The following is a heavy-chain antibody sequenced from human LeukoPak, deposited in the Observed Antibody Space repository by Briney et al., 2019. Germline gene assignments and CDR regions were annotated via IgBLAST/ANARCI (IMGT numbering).Heavy chain of an antibody. V-gene: IGHV4-34*01. CDR2: INHSGNT. J-gene: IGHJ2*01. Sequence: SETLSLTCAISGGSFGGYYWSYIRQPPGKGLEWIGEINHSGNTYYNPSLKSRVTISLDTSKNQFSLKLSSVTAADTAVYYCARHRYYYESSGYSFDLWGRGTLVTVSS. CDR1: GGSFGGYY. CDR3: ARHRYYYESSGYSFDL. D-gene: IGHD3-22*01.